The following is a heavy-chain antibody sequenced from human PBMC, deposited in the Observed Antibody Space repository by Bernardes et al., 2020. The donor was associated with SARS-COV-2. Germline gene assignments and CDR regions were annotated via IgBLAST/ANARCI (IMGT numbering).Heavy chain of an antibody. CDR2: IYYSGST. CDR3: ARHRKRGYSGYDLSAPFFDY. V-gene: IGHV4-39*01. D-gene: IGHD5-12*01. J-gene: IGHJ4*02. Sequence: LSLTCTVSGGSISSSSYYWGWIRQPPGKGLEWIGSIYYSGSTYYNPSLKSRVTISVDTSKNQFSLKLSSVTAADTAVYYCARHRKRGYSGYDLSAPFFDYWGQGTLVTVSS. CDR1: GGSISSSSYY.